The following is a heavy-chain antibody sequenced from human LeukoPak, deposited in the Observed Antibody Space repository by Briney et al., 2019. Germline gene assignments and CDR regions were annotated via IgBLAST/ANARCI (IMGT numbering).Heavy chain of an antibody. CDR1: GGSFSGYY. D-gene: IGHD6-13*01. CDR3: ARGESSSWYHPLDY. V-gene: IGHV4-34*01. J-gene: IGHJ4*02. CDR2: INHSGST. Sequence: SETLSLTCAVYGGSFSGYYWSWIRQPPGKGLEWIGEINHSGSTNYNPSLKSRVTISVDTSKNQFSLKLSSVTAADTAVYYCARGESSSWYHPLDYWGQGTLVTVSS.